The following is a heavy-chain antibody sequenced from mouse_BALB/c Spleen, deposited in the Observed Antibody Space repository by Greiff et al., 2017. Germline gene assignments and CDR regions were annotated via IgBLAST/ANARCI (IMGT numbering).Heavy chain of an antibody. D-gene: IGHD1-1*01. CDR3: ARSLGSSWDYAMDY. Sequence: VQLQQSGAELAKPGASVKMSCKASGYTFTSYWMHWVKQRPGQGLEWIGYINPSTGYTEYNQKFKDKATLTADKSSSTAYMQLSSLTSEDSAVYYCARSLGSSWDYAMDYWGQGTSVTVSS. V-gene: IGHV1-7*01. CDR1: GYTFTSYW. CDR2: INPSTGYT. J-gene: IGHJ4*01.